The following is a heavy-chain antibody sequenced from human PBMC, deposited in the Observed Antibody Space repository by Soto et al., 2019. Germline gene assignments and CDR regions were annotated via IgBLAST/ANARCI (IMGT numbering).Heavy chain of an antibody. CDR2: IIPIFGTA. Sequence: SVKVSCKASGGTFTSYDISWVRQAPGQGLEWMGGIIPIFGTANYAQKFQGRVTITADESTSTAYMELSSLRSEDTAVYYCARGSIAPVGFYIWGQGTMVTVSS. D-gene: IGHD6-13*01. CDR1: GGTFTSYD. CDR3: ARGSIAPVGFYI. V-gene: IGHV1-69*13. J-gene: IGHJ3*02.